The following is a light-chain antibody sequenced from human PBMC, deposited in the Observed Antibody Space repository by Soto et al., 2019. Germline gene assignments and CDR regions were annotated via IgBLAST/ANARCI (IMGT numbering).Light chain of an antibody. Sequence: DIQMTQSPSTLAASVGDRVTITCRASQNINRWLAWYQQKPGKAPKVLIYDASSLESGVPSRFSGSGSGTEFTITITTLQPDDFGTYYCQQYDGNFGPGTKVEFK. CDR2: DAS. CDR3: QQYDGN. V-gene: IGKV1-5*01. J-gene: IGKJ3*01. CDR1: QNINRW.